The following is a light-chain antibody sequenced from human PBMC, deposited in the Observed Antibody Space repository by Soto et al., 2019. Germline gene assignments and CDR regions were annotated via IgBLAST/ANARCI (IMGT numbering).Light chain of an antibody. CDR2: VNN. CDR1: SSNIGSNT. J-gene: IGLJ2*01. CDR3: ATWDDSLNGPV. V-gene: IGLV1-44*01. Sequence: QSVLTQPPSASGTPGQRVTISCSGGSSNIGSNTVSWYQQLPGTAPKLAMYVNNQRSSGVPDRFSGSKSGTSASLAISGLQSEDEADYYCATWDDSLNGPVFGGGTKVTVL.